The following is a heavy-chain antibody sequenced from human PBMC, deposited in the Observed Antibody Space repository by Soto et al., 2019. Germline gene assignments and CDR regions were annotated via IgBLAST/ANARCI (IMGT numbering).Heavy chain of an antibody. Sequence: EVQLLESGGGFVQPGGSLRLSCAASGFRFSDFAMTWVRQAPGRGLEWVSAITGTASSTYYADSVKVRFTISRDNSKNTLYLPINSLRAEDTAIYYCAKGAEGYVVSSLDSWGQGTLVTVSS. V-gene: IGHV3-23*01. CDR2: ITGTASST. CDR1: GFRFSDFA. J-gene: IGHJ4*02. CDR3: AKGAEGYVVSSLDS. D-gene: IGHD5-12*01.